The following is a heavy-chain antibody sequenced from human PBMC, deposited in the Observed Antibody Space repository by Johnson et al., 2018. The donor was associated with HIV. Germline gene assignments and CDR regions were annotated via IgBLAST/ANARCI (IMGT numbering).Heavy chain of an antibody. CDR1: GFTFSNYG. J-gene: IGHJ3*01. CDR2: TWFDGSNK. CDR3: TKDLRSWIAGAECGAFDV. Sequence: QVQLVESGGGVVQPGRYLRLSCAASGFTFSNYGMHWVRQAPGKGLEWVAVTWFDGSNKYYADSVKGRFPISRDNSKNTLYLQMHSLGAEDKAVYYCTKDLRSWIAGAECGAFDVWGQGTMVTVSS. D-gene: IGHD6-13*01. V-gene: IGHV3-33*03.